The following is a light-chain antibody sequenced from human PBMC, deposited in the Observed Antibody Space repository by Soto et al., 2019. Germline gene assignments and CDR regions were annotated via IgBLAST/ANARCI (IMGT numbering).Light chain of an antibody. CDR1: NSDVGGYNF. J-gene: IGLJ1*01. CDR2: DVT. Sequence: QSVLTQPASVSGSPGQSITISCTGTNSDVGGYNFVSWYQHHPGKAPKLIISDVTSRLSGISNRFSGSKSGTTASLTISGLQAEDEADYYCCSYTTSTSYVFGTWTKVTVL. CDR3: CSYTTSTSYV. V-gene: IGLV2-14*03.